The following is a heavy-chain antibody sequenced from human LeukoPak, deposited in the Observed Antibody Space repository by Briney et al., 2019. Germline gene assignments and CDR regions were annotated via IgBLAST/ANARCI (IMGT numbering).Heavy chain of an antibody. J-gene: IGHJ4*02. Sequence: ASVKVSCKASGYTFTHYAMNWVRQAPGQGLEWMGWINTNTGNPTYAQGFTGRFVFSLDTSVSTTYLQINNLKAEDTAVYYCARGNQDMWGRFDYWGQGTLVTVSS. D-gene: IGHD7-27*01. CDR3: ARGNQDMWGRFDY. CDR1: GYTFTHYA. CDR2: INTNTGNP. V-gene: IGHV7-4-1*02.